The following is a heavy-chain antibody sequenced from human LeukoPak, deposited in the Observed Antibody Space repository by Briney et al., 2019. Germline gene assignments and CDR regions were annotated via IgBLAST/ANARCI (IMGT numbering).Heavy chain of an antibody. Sequence: PGESLKISCKGSGYTFTGYWITWVRQMPVKGLEWMGRIDPGDSHSNYSPSFQGHVTISVDKSISTAYLQWSSLRASDSAMYYCARQVGGAYCGGDCYVFDYWGQGTLVTVSS. CDR1: GYTFTGYW. J-gene: IGHJ4*02. CDR2: IDPGDSHS. D-gene: IGHD2-21*02. V-gene: IGHV5-10-1*01. CDR3: ARQVGGAYCGGDCYVFDY.